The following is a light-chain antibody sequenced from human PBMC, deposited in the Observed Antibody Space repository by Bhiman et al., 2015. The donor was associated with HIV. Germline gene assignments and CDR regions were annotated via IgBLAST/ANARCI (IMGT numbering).Light chain of an antibody. V-gene: IGLV3-1*01. Sequence: SYELTQPPSVSVSPGQTASITCSGDKLGDKYTCWYQQKPGQSPVLVIYQDTKRPSGIPERFSASNSGNTATLTISGTQTMDEADYYCQAWDTSTRVFGTGTKVTVL. CDR1: KLGDKY. CDR3: QAWDTSTRV. J-gene: IGLJ1*01. CDR2: QDT.